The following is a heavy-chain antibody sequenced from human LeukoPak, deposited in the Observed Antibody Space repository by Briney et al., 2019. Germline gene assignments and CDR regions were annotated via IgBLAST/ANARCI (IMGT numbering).Heavy chain of an antibody. CDR3: ARHGSSSSWYGRQNWFDP. V-gene: IGHV5-51*01. CDR1: GYSFTSYW. D-gene: IGHD6-13*01. J-gene: IGHJ5*02. CDR2: IYPGDSDT. Sequence: GESLKISRKGSGYSFTSYWIGWVRQMPGKGLEWMGIIYPGDSDTRYSPSFQGQVTISADKSISTAYLQWSSLKASDTAMYYCARHGSSSSWYGRQNWFDPWGQGTLVTVSS.